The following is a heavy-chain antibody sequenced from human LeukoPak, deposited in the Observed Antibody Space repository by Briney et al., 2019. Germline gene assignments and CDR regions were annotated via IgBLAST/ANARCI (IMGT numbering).Heavy chain of an antibody. CDR3: TKDDGPYSLTPYSVGLFDF. CDR1: GYTFSNFA. CDR2: ISKEETYK. V-gene: IGHV3-30*04. D-gene: IGHD4-11*01. Sequence: GGSLRLSCEVSGYTFSNFAVNGAAQVPGKGRKGWPVISKEETYKYFSDSVKGRFTVSRDNSKNTAYLQMNSLRSEDTAMYYCTKDDGPYSLTPYSVGLFDFWGPGTLVTVSS. J-gene: IGHJ4*02.